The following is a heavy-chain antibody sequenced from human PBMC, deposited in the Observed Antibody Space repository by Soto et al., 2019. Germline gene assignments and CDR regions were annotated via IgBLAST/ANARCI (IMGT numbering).Heavy chain of an antibody. D-gene: IGHD6-6*01. V-gene: IGHV1-69*13. CDR3: AAKDSSSSVYYYGMDV. Sequence: SVKVSCKASGGTFSSYAISWVRQAPGQGLEWMGGIIPIFGTANYAQKFQGRVTITADESTSTAYMELSSLRSEDTAVYYCAAKDSSSSVYYYGMDVWGQGXTVTVSS. CDR2: IIPIFGTA. J-gene: IGHJ6*02. CDR1: GGTFSSYA.